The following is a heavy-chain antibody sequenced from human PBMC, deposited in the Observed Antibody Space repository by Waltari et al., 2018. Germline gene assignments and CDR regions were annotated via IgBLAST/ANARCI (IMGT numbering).Heavy chain of an antibody. Sequence: EVQLLESGGGLVQPGGSLRLSCAASGFTFSSYAMSWVRQAPGKGLEWVSAISGSGGSTYSADSVKGRFTISRDNSKNTLYLQMNSLRAEDTAVYYCAKDGYYDFWSGYRSPHTYFDYWGQGTLVTVSS. CDR2: ISGSGGST. V-gene: IGHV3-23*01. CDR3: AKDGYYDFWSGYRSPHTYFDY. CDR1: GFTFSSYA. J-gene: IGHJ4*02. D-gene: IGHD3-3*01.